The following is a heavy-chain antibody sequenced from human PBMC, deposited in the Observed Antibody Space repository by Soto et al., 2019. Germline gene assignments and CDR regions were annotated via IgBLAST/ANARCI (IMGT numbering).Heavy chain of an antibody. CDR2: INHSGST. CDR1: GGSFSGYY. Sequence: PSETLSLTCAVYGGSFSGYYWSWIRQPPGKGLEWIGEINHSGSTNYNPSLKSRVTISVDTSKNQFSLKLSSVTAADTAVYYCARGLGCSSTSCYLVRGNWFDPWGQGTLVTVSS. J-gene: IGHJ5*02. D-gene: IGHD2-2*01. CDR3: ARGLGCSSTSCYLVRGNWFDP. V-gene: IGHV4-34*01.